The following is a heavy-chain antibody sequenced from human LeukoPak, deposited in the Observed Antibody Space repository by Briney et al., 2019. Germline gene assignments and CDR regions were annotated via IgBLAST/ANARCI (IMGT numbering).Heavy chain of an antibody. CDR3: ARRGLYYYDSSGDY. D-gene: IGHD3-22*01. CDR2: IYYSGST. Sequence: SETLSLTCTVSGGSISSSSYYWGWIRQPPGKGLEWIGSIYYSGSTYYNPSLKSRVTISVDTSKNQFSLKLSSVTAADTAVYYCARRGLYYYDSSGDYWGQGTLVTVSS. V-gene: IGHV4-39*01. CDR1: GGSISSSSYY. J-gene: IGHJ4*02.